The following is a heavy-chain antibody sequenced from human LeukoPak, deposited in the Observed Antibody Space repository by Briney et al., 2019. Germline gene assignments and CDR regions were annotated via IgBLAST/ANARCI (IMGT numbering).Heavy chain of an antibody. CDR3: ARDLNGGSYYGY. Sequence: GASVKVSCKASGYTFTGYYMHWVRQAPGRGLEWMGIINPSGGSTSYAQKFQGRVTMTRDTSTSTVYMELSSLRSEDTAVYYCARDLNGGSYYGYWGQGTLVTVSS. CDR1: GYTFTGYY. V-gene: IGHV1-46*01. D-gene: IGHD1-26*01. J-gene: IGHJ4*02. CDR2: INPSGGST.